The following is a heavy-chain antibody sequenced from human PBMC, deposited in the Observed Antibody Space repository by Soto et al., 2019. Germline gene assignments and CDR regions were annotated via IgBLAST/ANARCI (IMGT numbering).Heavy chain of an antibody. CDR1: GGTFISYA. CDR3: ARDGGGGITGTTPFDY. CDR2: IIPIFGTA. J-gene: IGHJ4*02. V-gene: IGHV1-69*13. D-gene: IGHD1-20*01. Sequence: ASVQVSCKASGGTFISYAISWVRQAPGQGLEGMGGIIPIFGTANYAQKFQGRVTITADDTTSTAYMELSSLRSEDTAGYYCARDGGGGITGTTPFDYWGQGTLVTVSS.